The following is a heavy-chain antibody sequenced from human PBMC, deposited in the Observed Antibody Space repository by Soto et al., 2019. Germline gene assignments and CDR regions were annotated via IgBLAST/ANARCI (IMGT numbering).Heavy chain of an antibody. Sequence: QITLKESGPTLVRPAPTLTLTCAFSGFSLTTYDMGVAWIRQPPGKALEWLALIYWDDDKRYSPSLKDRLAISKDTSRNQVVLTITNMDPGDTATYFCAHAGDYDLLTFDHWGPGTLVTVSS. CDR1: GFSLTTYDMG. CDR2: IYWDDDK. J-gene: IGHJ4*02. CDR3: AHAGDYDLLTFDH. D-gene: IGHD4-17*01. V-gene: IGHV2-5*02.